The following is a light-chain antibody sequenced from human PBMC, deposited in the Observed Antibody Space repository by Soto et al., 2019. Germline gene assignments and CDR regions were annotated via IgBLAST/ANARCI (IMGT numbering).Light chain of an antibody. V-gene: IGLV2-14*01. Sequence: QSALTQPASVSGSPGQSITISCTGTSNDIGGYNYVSWYQQHPGEAPKLIIYEVSNRPSGVSNRFSGSKSDNTASLTITGLQAEGEASYYCSSYTITHIPVIFGGGTQLTVL. J-gene: IGLJ7*01. CDR3: SSYTITHIPVI. CDR1: SNDIGGYNY. CDR2: EVS.